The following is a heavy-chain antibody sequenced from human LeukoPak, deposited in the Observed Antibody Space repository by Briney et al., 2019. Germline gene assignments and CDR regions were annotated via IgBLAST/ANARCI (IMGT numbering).Heavy chain of an antibody. Sequence: GGSLRLSCAASGFTFSSYEMNWVRQAPGKGPEWVSVIYSDGGRNYSDSVKGRFTISRDNSKNTLYLQMNSLRAEDTAVYYCARRAGAYSHPYDYWGQGTLVTVSS. CDR2: IYSDGGR. CDR3: ARRAGAYSHPYDY. CDR1: GFTFSSYE. V-gene: IGHV3-53*01. D-gene: IGHD4/OR15-4a*01. J-gene: IGHJ4*02.